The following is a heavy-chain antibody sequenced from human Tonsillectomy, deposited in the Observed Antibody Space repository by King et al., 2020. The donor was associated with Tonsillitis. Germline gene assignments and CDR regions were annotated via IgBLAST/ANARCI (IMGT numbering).Heavy chain of an antibody. CDR1: GFTFTSSA. D-gene: IGHD2-2*01. Sequence: QLVQSGPEVKKPGTSVKVSCKASGFTFTSSAMQWVRQARGQRLEWIGWIVVGSGNTNYAQKFQERVTITRDMSTSTAYMELSSLRSEDTAVYYCAADPLFGTSWYDAEVYYYYGMDVWGQGTTVTVSS. V-gene: IGHV1-58*02. CDR2: IVVGSGNT. J-gene: IGHJ6*02. CDR3: AADPLFGTSWYDAEVYYYYGMDV.